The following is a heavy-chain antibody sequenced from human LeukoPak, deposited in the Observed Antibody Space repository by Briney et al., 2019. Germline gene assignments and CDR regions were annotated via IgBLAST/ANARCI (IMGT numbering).Heavy chain of an antibody. Sequence: GGSLRLSCAASGFTFSSYGMRWVRQAPGKGLEWVAFIRYDGSNKYYADSVKGRFTISRDNSENTLYLQMNSLRAEDTAVYYCAKDAAARRSAYMDVWGKGTTVTVSS. V-gene: IGHV3-30*02. CDR1: GFTFSSYG. CDR2: IRYDGSNK. CDR3: AKDAAARRSAYMDV. D-gene: IGHD6-13*01. J-gene: IGHJ6*03.